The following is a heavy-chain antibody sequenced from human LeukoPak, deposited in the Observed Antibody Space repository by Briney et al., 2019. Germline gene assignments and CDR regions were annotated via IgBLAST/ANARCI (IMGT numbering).Heavy chain of an antibody. Sequence: SVKVSCKAPGGTFSSYDFSWVRQAPGQGLEWMGGITPMFGTSKHAQKFQGRVTITAVESLRTVYMELSSLRSEDTAVYYCARGWLADTTVVTPYNYWGQGTLVTVSS. D-gene: IGHD4-23*01. V-gene: IGHV1-69*13. CDR2: ITPMFGTS. CDR1: GGTFSSYD. J-gene: IGHJ4*02. CDR3: ARGWLADTTVVTPYNY.